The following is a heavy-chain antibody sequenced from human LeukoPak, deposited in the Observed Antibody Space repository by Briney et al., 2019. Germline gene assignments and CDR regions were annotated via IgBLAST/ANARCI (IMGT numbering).Heavy chain of an antibody. V-gene: IGHV1-69*13. Sequence: SVKVSCKASGGTFSSYAISWVRQAPGQGLEWMGGIIPIFGTANYAQKFQGRVTITADESTSTAYMELSSLRSEDTAVYYCASWEGDSSGYYPPYYYYYMDVWGKGTTVTISS. D-gene: IGHD3-22*01. CDR2: IIPIFGTA. CDR1: GGTFSSYA. CDR3: ASWEGDSSGYYPPYYYYYMDV. J-gene: IGHJ6*03.